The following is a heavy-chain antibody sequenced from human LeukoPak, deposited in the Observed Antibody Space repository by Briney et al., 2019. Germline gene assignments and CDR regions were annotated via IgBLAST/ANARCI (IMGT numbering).Heavy chain of an antibody. CDR3: AVETIHDGDYSFGYYYYGMDV. V-gene: IGHV1-69*04. D-gene: IGHD4-17*01. Sequence: ASVKVSCKASGGTFSSYAISWVRQAPGQGLEWMGRIIPIFGIANYAQKFQGRVTITADKSTSTAYMELSSLRSEDTAVYYCAVETIHDGDYSFGYYYYGMDVWGQGTTVTVSS. J-gene: IGHJ6*02. CDR1: GGTFSSYA. CDR2: IIPIFGIA.